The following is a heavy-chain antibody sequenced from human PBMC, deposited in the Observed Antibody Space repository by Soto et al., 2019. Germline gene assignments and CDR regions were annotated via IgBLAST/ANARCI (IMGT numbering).Heavy chain of an antibody. Sequence: EVQLLESGGGLVQPGGSLRLSCAASGFTFSSYAMTWVRQAPGQGLEWVSSISRNGAGTFYADSVKGRYLISRDSSKSTLYLQMNSLRVEDTALYYCARDQDGYANFDYWGQGTLVTVSS. CDR2: ISRNGAGT. CDR3: ARDQDGYANFDY. V-gene: IGHV3-23*01. CDR1: GFTFSSYA. J-gene: IGHJ4*02. D-gene: IGHD3-16*01.